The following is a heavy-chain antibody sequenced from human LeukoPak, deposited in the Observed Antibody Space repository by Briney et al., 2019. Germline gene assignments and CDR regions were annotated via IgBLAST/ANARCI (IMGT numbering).Heavy chain of an antibody. V-gene: IGHV3-9*01. J-gene: IGHJ3*02. CDR2: ISWNSGSI. CDR1: GFIFDDYA. CDR3: ARVTRGSGYAFDI. D-gene: IGHD5-12*01. Sequence: PGGSLRLSCAASGFIFDDYAMHWVRQAPGKGLEWVSGISWNSGSIDYADSVKGRFTISRDNAKNSLYLQMNSLRAEDTAVYYCARVTRGSGYAFDIWGQGTMVTVSS.